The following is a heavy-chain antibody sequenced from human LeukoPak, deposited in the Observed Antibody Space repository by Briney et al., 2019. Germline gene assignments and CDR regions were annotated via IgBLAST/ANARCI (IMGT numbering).Heavy chain of an antibody. V-gene: IGHV4-59*12. CDR2: IFYSGST. CDR1: GGSTSSYY. D-gene: IGHD6-19*01. Sequence: PSETLSLSCTVSGGSTSSYYWSWFRQSPGKGLEWIGYIFYSGSTNYNPSLKSRVTISVDTSKNQFSLKLRSVTAADTAVYYCARAESTGWIFDYWGQGTLVTVSS. CDR3: ARAESTGWIFDY. J-gene: IGHJ4*02.